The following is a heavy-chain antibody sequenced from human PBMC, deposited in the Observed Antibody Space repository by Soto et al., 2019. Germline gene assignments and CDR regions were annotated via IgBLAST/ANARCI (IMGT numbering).Heavy chain of an antibody. CDR2: IYYSGGT. D-gene: IGHD5-12*01. J-gene: IGHJ6*03. CDR3: ARKDSGYADYMDV. V-gene: IGHV4-31*03. Sequence: QVQLQESGPGLVKPSQTLSLTCTVSGGSISRGGYYWSWIRQHPGQGLEWIGYIYYSGGTYYNPSLKSRVTITVATSENKFSLRVSSVTAADTAVYYCARKDSGYADYMDVWGKGTTVTVSS. CDR1: GGSISRGGYY.